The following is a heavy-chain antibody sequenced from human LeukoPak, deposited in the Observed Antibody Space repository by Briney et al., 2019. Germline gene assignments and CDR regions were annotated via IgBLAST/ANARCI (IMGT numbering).Heavy chain of an antibody. CDR1: GFTFNLYW. CDR3: ARDSRYYYGSGSYQPYWFDP. J-gene: IGHJ5*02. D-gene: IGHD3-10*01. CDR2: ISDDGTTT. Sequence: GGSLRLSCAASGFTFNLYWIHWVRQAPGKGLEWLSRISDDGTTTNYADSVKGRFTISRDNAKNTLYLQMNSLRVDDTTVYYCARDSRYYYGSGSYQPYWFDPWGQGTLVTVSS. V-gene: IGHV3-74*01.